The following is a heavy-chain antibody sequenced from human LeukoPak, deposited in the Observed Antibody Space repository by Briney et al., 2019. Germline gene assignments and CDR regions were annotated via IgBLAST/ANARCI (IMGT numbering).Heavy chain of an antibody. Sequence: PSETLSLTCTVSGVSISNYYWSWVRQPPGKGLEWIGDIYYSGIANYNPSLKSRVTLSVITSKNQFSMKLSSVPGADPAVYYCARGSIAAAEGSHWFDPWGQGTLVTVSS. D-gene: IGHD6-13*01. CDR1: GVSISNYY. CDR2: IYYSGIA. CDR3: ARGSIAAAEGSHWFDP. J-gene: IGHJ5*02. V-gene: IGHV4-59*01.